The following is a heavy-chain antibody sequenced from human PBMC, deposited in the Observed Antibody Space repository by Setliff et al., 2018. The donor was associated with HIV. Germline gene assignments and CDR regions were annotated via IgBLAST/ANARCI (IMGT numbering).Heavy chain of an antibody. CDR2: IRYGSINK. D-gene: IGHD3-10*02. V-gene: IGHV3-30*02. CDR3: AKVFVFGVDAFDI. J-gene: IGHJ3*02. CDR1: GSTFSNYG. Sequence: PGGSLRLSCAASGSTFSNYGINWVRQAPGKGLEWVAFIRYGSINKYYADSVKGRFTISRDNSKSTLYLQMNSLRAEDTAVYYCAKVFVFGVDAFDIWGQGTLVTVSS.